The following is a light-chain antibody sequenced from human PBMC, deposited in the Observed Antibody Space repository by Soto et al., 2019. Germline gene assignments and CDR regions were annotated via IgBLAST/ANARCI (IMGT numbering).Light chain of an antibody. CDR1: SSDVGGYDY. Sequence: QSALTQPPSASGSPGRSVTISCTGTSSDVGGYDYVSWFQQHPGKAPKLIIYEVTKQPSGVPDRFSASKSGNTASLTVSGLQAEDEADYYCSSFVAGNNYWVFGGGTQLTVL. CDR2: EVT. CDR3: SSFVAGNNYWV. J-gene: IGLJ3*02. V-gene: IGLV2-8*01.